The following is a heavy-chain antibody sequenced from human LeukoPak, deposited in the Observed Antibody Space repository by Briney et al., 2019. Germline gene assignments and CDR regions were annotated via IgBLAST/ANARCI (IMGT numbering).Heavy chain of an antibody. D-gene: IGHD6-13*01. J-gene: IGHJ4*02. CDR1: GYTFTSYY. CDR3: ARTSSSSWPFSY. Sequence: ASVKDSCKASGYTFTSYYMHWVRQAPGQGLEWMGWINPNSGGTNYAQKFQGRVTMTRDTSISTAYMELSRLRSDDTAVYYCARTSSSSWPFSYWGQGTLVTVSS. V-gene: IGHV1-2*02. CDR2: INPNSGGT.